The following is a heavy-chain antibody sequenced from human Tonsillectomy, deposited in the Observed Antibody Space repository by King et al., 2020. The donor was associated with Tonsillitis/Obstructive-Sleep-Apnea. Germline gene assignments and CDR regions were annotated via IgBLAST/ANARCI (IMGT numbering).Heavy chain of an antibody. D-gene: IGHD2-15*01. V-gene: IGHV3-23*04. Sequence: VQLVESGGGLVQPGGSLRLSCAASGFTFSSYAMSWVRQAPGKGLEWVSAISGSGGSTYYADSVKGRVTISRDNSKNTLYLQMNSLRAEDTAVYYCAKVPSLTYCSGGSCTDAFDIWGQGTMVTVSS. CDR3: AKVPSLTYCSGGSCTDAFDI. CDR1: GFTFSSYA. CDR2: ISGSGGST. J-gene: IGHJ3*02.